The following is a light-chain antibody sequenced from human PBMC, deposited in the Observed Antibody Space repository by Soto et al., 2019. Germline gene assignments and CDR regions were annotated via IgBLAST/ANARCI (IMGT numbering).Light chain of an antibody. V-gene: IGKV3-20*01. CDR3: QQYGSSVT. J-gene: IGKJ4*01. CDR1: QSVSSSY. CDR2: DAS. Sequence: EIVLTQSPGTLSLSPGERATLSCRASQSVSSSYLAWYQQIPGQAPRLLIYDASRRATDIPDRFSGRGSGTDFTLTISRLEPEDFAVYYCQQYGSSVTFGGGTKVEIK.